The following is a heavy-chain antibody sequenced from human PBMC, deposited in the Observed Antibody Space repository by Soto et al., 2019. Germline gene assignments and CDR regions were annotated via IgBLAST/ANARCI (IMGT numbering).Heavy chain of an antibody. CDR3: AKGRNKARYTLFDI. J-gene: IGHJ3*02. CDR1: GFTFDDYA. V-gene: IGHV3-9*01. CDR2: ISWNSGSI. D-gene: IGHD1-1*01. Sequence: EVQLVESGGGLVQPGRSLRLSCAASGFTFDDYAMHWVRQAPGKGLEWVSGISWNSGSIGYADSVKGRFTISRDNAKNPLYLQMKSLRAEDTACYYGAKGRNKARYTLFDIWGQGTLSPSLQ.